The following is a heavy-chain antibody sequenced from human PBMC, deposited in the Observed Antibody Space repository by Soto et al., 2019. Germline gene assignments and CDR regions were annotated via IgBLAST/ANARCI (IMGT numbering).Heavy chain of an antibody. J-gene: IGHJ6*03. CDR1: GGSISSYY. D-gene: IGHD2-15*01. CDR3: ARAKSGDYCSGGSCSLMDV. CDR2: IYYSGST. V-gene: IGHV4-59*01. Sequence: SETLSLTCTVSGGSISSYYWSWIRQPPGKGLEWIGYIYYSGSTNYNPSLKSRVTISVDTSKNQFSLKLSSVTAADTAVYYCARAKSGDYCSGGSCSLMDVWGKGTTVTVSS.